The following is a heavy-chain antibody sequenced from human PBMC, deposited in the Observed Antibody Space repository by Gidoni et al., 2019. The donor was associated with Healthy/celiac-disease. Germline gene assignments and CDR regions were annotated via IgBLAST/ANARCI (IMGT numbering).Heavy chain of an antibody. J-gene: IGHJ5*02. V-gene: IGHV4-30-2*01. CDR2: IYHSGST. CDR1: GGSISSGGYS. D-gene: IGHD1-20*01. CDR3: ARRRYNWNQGWFDP. Sequence: QLQLQESGSGLVKPSQTLSLTCAVSGGSISSGGYSWSWIRQPPVKGLEWIGYIYHSGSTYYNPSLKSRVTISVDRSKNQFSLKLSSVTAADTAVYYCARRRYNWNQGWFDPWGQGTLVTVSS.